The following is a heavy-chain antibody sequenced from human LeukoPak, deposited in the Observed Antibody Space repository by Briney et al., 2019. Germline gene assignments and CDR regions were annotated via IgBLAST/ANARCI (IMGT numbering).Heavy chain of an antibody. V-gene: IGHV3-53*01. CDR1: GFTVSSRY. D-gene: IGHD3-10*01. CDR3: SRPYGSESPDGLDV. CDR2: IYSGGST. Sequence: GGSLRLSCAAPGFTVSSRYMSWVRQAPGKGLEWVSVIYSGGSTYYADSVKGGFTISRDNSKITVYIQMNGLRAEDTAVYYCSRPYGSESPDGLDVWGQGTAVTVSS. J-gene: IGHJ6*02.